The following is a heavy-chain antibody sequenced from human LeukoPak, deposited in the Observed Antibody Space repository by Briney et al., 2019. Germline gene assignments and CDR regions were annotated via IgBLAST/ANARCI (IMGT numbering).Heavy chain of an antibody. J-gene: IGHJ4*02. D-gene: IGHD3-22*01. CDR3: ARDYYYDSSGYYYRFGY. V-gene: IGHV1-18*01. CDR1: GYTFTSYG. CDR2: ISAYNGNT. Sequence: ASVKVSCKASGYTFTSYGISWVRQAPGQGLEWMGWISAYNGNTNYAQKLQGRVTMTTDTSTSTAYMELRSLRSDDTAVYYCARDYYYDSSGYYYRFGYWGQGTLVTVSS.